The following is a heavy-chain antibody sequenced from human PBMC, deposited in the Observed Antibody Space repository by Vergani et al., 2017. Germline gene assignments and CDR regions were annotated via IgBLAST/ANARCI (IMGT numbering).Heavy chain of an antibody. V-gene: IGHV3-30*02. Sequence: QVQLVESAGGVVQPGGSLRLSCAASGFTFSNFGMHWIRQAPGKGLEWLAYIGKDGINTRYRDAVKGRFTVSRDNSKDILYLQMDSLRAEDTAVYYCAGDRVDIVATTTYYYYYYGMDVWGQGTTVTVSS. CDR2: IGKDGINT. J-gene: IGHJ6*02. D-gene: IGHD5-12*01. CDR3: AGDRVDIVATTTYYYYYYGMDV. CDR1: GFTFSNFG.